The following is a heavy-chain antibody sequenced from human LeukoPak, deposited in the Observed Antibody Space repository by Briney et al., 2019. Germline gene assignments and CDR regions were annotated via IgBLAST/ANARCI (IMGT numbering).Heavy chain of an antibody. CDR2: IHPCSSST. D-gene: IGHD6-25*01. J-gene: IGHJ4*02. V-gene: IGHV1-46*01. CDR1: GYTYSSYY. CDR3: VRVGYSSGGGVFDY. Sequence: ASVKVSCTASGYTYSSYYMHWVRQAPGQGLEWMGLIHPCSSSTSYAQKFQGRVTMTRDVSTRTVYMELSSLRSEDTAVYYCVRVGYSSGGGVFDYWGQGTLVTVSS.